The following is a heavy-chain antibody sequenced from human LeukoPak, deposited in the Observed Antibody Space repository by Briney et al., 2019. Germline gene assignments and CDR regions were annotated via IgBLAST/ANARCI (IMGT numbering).Heavy chain of an antibody. CDR3: AKQPGYSSGWGFDY. CDR1: GFTFSSYS. CDR2: ISSSSSYI. J-gene: IGHJ4*02. V-gene: IGHV3-21*04. Sequence: GGSLRLSCAASGFTFSSYSMNWVRQAPGKGLEWVSSISSSSSYIYYADSVKGRFTISRDNAKNSLYLQMNSLRAEGTAVYYCAKQPGYSSGWGFDYWGQGTLVTVSS. D-gene: IGHD6-19*01.